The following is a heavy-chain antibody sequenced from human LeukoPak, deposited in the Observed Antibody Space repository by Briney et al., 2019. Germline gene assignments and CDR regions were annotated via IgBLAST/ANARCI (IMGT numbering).Heavy chain of an antibody. Sequence: ASVKVSCKASGYTFTSYGISWVRQAPGQGLEWMGWISAYNGNTNYAQKLQGRVTMTTDTSTSTAYMERRSLRSDDTAVYYCAREGLEDIVGASLGLYYWGQGTLVTVSS. CDR2: ISAYNGNT. CDR1: GYTFTSYG. J-gene: IGHJ4*02. CDR3: AREGLEDIVGASLGLYY. V-gene: IGHV1-18*01. D-gene: IGHD1-26*01.